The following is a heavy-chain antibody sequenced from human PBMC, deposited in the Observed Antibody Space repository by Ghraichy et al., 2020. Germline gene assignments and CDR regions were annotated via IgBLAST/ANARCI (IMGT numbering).Heavy chain of an antibody. D-gene: IGHD2-2*01. CDR1: GISFDDYT. V-gene: IGHV3-43*01. Sequence: GESLNISCAASGISFDDYTMHWVRQGPGKGLEWVSLITWDGGTTYYADSVKGRFTISRDNSKNSLYLQMNSLKTEDTALYYCAKEGSSSRPFDYWGQGTLVTVSS. CDR2: ITWDGGTT. J-gene: IGHJ4*02. CDR3: AKEGSSSRPFDY.